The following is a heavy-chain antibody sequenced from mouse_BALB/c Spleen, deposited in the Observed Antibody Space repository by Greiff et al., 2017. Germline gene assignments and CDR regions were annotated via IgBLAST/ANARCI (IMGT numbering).Heavy chain of an antibody. CDR1: GYSFTSYW. D-gene: IGHD2-4*01. V-gene: IGHV1-5*01. CDR3: TRRTHYDYERNAMDY. Sequence: VQLQQSGTVLVRPGASVKMSCKASGYSFTSYWMHWVKQRPGQGLEWIGAIYPGNSDTSYNQKFKGKAKLTAVTSASTAYMELSSLTNEDSAVYYYTRRTHYDYERNAMDYWGQGTSVTVSS. J-gene: IGHJ4*01. CDR2: IYPGNSDT.